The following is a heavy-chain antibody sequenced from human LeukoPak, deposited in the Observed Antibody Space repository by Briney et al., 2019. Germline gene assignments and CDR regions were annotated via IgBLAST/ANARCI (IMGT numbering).Heavy chain of an antibody. V-gene: IGHV3-23*01. D-gene: IGHD3-10*01. CDR2: ISGSGGSI. CDR3: AKAGGGVLWFGELLDYYGMDV. Sequence: GGSLRLSCAASGFTFSSYAMSWVRQAPGKGLEWVSAISGSGGSIYYADSVKGRFTISRDNSKNTLYLQMNSLRAEDTAVYYCAKAGGGVLWFGELLDYYGMDVWGKGTTVTVSS. J-gene: IGHJ6*04. CDR1: GFTFSSYA.